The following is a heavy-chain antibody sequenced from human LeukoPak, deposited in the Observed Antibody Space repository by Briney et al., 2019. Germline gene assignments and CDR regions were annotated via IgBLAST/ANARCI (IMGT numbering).Heavy chain of an antibody. CDR2: IWHDGSND. J-gene: IGHJ4*02. CDR3: AKVTGDYYDTSGAFNY. Sequence: PGRSLRLSCAASGFVFSSYGMHWVRQAPGKGLEWVARIWHDGSNDDYADSVKGRFTISRDNSKNTLYPQMNSLRAEDTAIYYCAKVTGDYYDTSGAFNYWGQGTLVTVSS. V-gene: IGHV3-33*06. CDR1: GFVFSSYG. D-gene: IGHD3-22*01.